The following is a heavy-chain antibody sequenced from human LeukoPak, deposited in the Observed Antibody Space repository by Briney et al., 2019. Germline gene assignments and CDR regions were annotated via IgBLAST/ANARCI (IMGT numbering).Heavy chain of an antibody. CDR2: IYHSGST. V-gene: IGHV4-38-2*02. CDR1: GYSISSGYY. J-gene: IGHJ5*02. CDR3: ARLVRGYSSSP. D-gene: IGHD6-6*01. Sequence: MSSETLSLTCTVSGYSISSGYYWGWIRQPPGKGLEWIGSIYHSGSTYYNPSLKSRVTISVDTSKNQFSLKLSSVTAADTAVYYCARLVRGYSSSPWGQGTLVTVSS.